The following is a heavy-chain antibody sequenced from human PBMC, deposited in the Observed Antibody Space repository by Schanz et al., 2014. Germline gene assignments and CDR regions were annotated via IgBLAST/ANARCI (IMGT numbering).Heavy chain of an antibody. Sequence: QVQLVESGGGVVQPGRSLRLSCAASGFTFSSYGMHWVRQAPGKGLEWVEAMSYDGSIKYYGDTVKGRFTISRDNSKNTLYLHMNALRSEDTAVYYCAKVSTHIDIVLVPTAIDYWGQGTLVNVSS. CDR1: GFTFSSYG. CDR2: MSYDGSIK. J-gene: IGHJ4*02. CDR3: AKVSTHIDIVLVPTAIDY. V-gene: IGHV3-30*18. D-gene: IGHD2-2*01.